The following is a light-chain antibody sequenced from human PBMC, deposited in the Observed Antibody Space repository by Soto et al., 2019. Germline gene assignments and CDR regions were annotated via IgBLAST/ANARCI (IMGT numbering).Light chain of an antibody. Sequence: QSVLTQPPSASGTPGQRVTISCSGSSSNIGSNTVNWYQQLPGTAPKLLIHANNQRPSGVPDRFSGSKSGTSASLAISWLKSEEADYYCAAWDDSLNGYVLGNGTKRTVL. CDR1: SSNIGSNT. CDR3: AAWDDSLNGYV. CDR2: ANN. J-gene: IGLJ1*01. V-gene: IGLV1-44*01.